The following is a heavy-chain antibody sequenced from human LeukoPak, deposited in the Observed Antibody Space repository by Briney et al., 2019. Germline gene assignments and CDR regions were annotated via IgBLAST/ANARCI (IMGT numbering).Heavy chain of an antibody. CDR1: GGSISSYY. Sequence: SETLSLTCTVSGGSISSYYWSWIRQPPGKGLEWIGYIYYSGSTNYNPSLKSRVTISVDTSKNQFSLKLSSVTAADTAVYYCARDFRPYYYDSSGYYYYFDYWGQGTLVTVSS. J-gene: IGHJ4*02. D-gene: IGHD3-22*01. CDR3: ARDFRPYYYDSSGYYYYFDY. V-gene: IGHV4-59*12. CDR2: IYYSGST.